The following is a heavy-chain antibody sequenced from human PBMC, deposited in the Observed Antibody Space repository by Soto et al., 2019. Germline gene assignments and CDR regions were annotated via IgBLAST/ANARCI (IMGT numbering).Heavy chain of an antibody. J-gene: IGHJ3*02. CDR2: IYYSGST. CDR3: AGVNVKRYWNDAFDI. V-gene: IGHV4-31*03. Sequence: QVQLQESGPGLVKPSQTLSLTCTVSGGSISSGGYYWSWIRQHPGKGLEWIGYIYYSGSTYYNPSPKRWVNISVDTANNQFSLKLSSVSAADTGGYYCAGVNVKRYWNDAFDIWGQGTMVTVSS. D-gene: IGHD2-15*01. CDR1: GGSISSGGYY.